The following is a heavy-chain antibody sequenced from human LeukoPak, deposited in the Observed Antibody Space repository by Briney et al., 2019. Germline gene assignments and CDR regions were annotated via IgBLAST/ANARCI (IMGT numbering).Heavy chain of an antibody. CDR1: GYTFTIYG. J-gene: IGHJ4*02. V-gene: IGHV1-18*01. CDR3: ARDHDYGDYVSDY. D-gene: IGHD4-17*01. CDR2: ISAYNGNT. Sequence: ASVTVSLTSSGYTFTIYGISWVRQAPGQGLEWMGWISAYNGNTNYAQKLQGRVTMTTDTSKSTAYMELRSLRSDDTAVYYCARDHDYGDYVSDYWGQGTLVTVSS.